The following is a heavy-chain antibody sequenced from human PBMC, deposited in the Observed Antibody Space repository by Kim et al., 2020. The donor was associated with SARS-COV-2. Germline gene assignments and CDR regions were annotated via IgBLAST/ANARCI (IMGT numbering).Heavy chain of an antibody. CDR3: ARVGSGYDRVPLYYYYMDV. J-gene: IGHJ6*03. CDR2: ISGYKGNT. D-gene: IGHD5-12*01. CDR1: GYTFSSYD. V-gene: IGHV1-18*01. Sequence: ASVKVSCKASGYTFSSYDISWVRQAPGQGLEWMGWISGYKGNTNYAQKLQGRVTMTTDTSTSTAYMELRSLRSDDTAVYYCARVGSGYDRVPLYYYYMDVWGKGTTVTVSS.